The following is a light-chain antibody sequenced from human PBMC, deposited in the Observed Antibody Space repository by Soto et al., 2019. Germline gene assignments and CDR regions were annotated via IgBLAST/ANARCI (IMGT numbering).Light chain of an antibody. CDR2: GAI. J-gene: IGKJ1*01. CDR3: QQYHSPPLT. V-gene: IGKV1-5*01. Sequence: DIQMTQSPSTLSGSVGDRVTITCRASQTISSWLAWYQQKPGKAPKLLIYGAINRASGIPDRFSGSGSGTEFTLTISSLEPEDFVVYYCQQYHSPPLTFGQGTKVDIK. CDR1: QTISSW.